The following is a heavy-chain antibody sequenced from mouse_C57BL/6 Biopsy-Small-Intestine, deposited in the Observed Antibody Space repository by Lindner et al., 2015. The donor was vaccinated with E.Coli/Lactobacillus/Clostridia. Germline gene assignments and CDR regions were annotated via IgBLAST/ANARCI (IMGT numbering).Heavy chain of an antibody. D-gene: IGHD1-1*01. V-gene: IGHV1-34*01. J-gene: IGHJ4*01. CDR1: GHIFTAYY. CDR3: ARRDYYGSFYAMDF. Sequence: VQLQESGPELVKPGTSVKMSCKASGHIFTAYYIHWVKQSRGKSLEWIGYVYPNNGDIGYNQKFKDKATLTVDKSSNTAYMELRSLTSEDSAVYYCARRDYYGSFYAMDFWGQGTSVTVSS. CDR2: VYPNNGDI.